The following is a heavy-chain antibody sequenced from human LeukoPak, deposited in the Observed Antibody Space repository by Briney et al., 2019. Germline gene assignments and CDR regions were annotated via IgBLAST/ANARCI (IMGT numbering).Heavy chain of an antibody. V-gene: IGHV4-31*03. Sequence: SQTLSLTCTVSGGSISSGGYYWSWIRQHPGKGLEWIGYIYYSGSTYYNPSPKSRVTISVDTSKNQFSLKLSSVTAADTAVYYCARAVLGGSYPIDYWGQGTLVTVSS. CDR2: IYYSGST. J-gene: IGHJ4*02. CDR3: ARAVLGGSYPIDY. D-gene: IGHD2-15*01. CDR1: GGSISSGGYY.